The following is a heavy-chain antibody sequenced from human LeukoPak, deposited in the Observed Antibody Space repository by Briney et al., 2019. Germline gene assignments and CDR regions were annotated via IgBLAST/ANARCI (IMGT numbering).Heavy chain of an antibody. D-gene: IGHD4-23*01. J-gene: IGHJ4*02. Sequence: PSETLSLTCTVSGGSISSSSYYWGWIRQPPGKGLEWIGSIYYSGSTYYNPSLKSRVTISLDTSKNQFSLKLNSVTAADTAVYYCARAITVVTQADKKYYFDYWGQGTLVTVSS. CDR3: ARAITVVTQADKKYYFDY. V-gene: IGHV4-39*07. CDR1: GGSISSSSYY. CDR2: IYYSGST.